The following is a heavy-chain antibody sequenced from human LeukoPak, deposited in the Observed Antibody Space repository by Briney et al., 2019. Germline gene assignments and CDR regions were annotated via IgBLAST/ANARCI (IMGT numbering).Heavy chain of an antibody. D-gene: IGHD6-13*01. V-gene: IGHV3-9*01. CDR1: GFTFNDYA. Sequence: GGSLRLSCAASGFTFNDYAMTWVRQAPGKGLEWVSGISGNSGSIGYADSVKGRFTISRDNAKNSLYLQMNSLRAEDTALYYCAKGTPAGYSSSWYGAFDIWGQGTMVTVSS. J-gene: IGHJ3*02. CDR2: ISGNSGSI. CDR3: AKGTPAGYSSSWYGAFDI.